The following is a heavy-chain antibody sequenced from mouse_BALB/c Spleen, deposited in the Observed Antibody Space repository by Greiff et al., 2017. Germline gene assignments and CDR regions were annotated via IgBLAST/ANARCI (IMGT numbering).Heavy chain of an antibody. CDR2: INPGSGGT. J-gene: IGHJ4*01. Sequence: VQLQQSGAELVRPGPSVKVSCKASGYAFTNYLIEWVKQRPGQGLEWIGVINPGSGGTNYNEKLKGKATLTADKSSSTAYMHLSSLTSDDSAVYFCARSQLGLRGYYAMDYWGQGTSVTVSS. CDR1: GYAFTNYL. D-gene: IGHD3-1*01. V-gene: IGHV1-54*01. CDR3: ARSQLGLRGYYAMDY.